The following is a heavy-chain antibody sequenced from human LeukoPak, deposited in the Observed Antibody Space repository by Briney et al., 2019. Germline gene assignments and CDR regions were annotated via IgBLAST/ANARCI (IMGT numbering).Heavy chain of an antibody. D-gene: IGHD2-21*01. CDR3: ARGLKGALFPGWFDP. Sequence: SETLSLTCAVSGGSISSGGYSWSWIRRPPGKGLEWIGYIYHSGSTYYNPSLKSRVTISVDRSKNQFSLKLSSVTAADTAVYYCARGLKGALFPGWFDPWGQGTLVTVSS. CDR2: IYHSGST. CDR1: GGSISSGGYS. J-gene: IGHJ5*02. V-gene: IGHV4-30-2*01.